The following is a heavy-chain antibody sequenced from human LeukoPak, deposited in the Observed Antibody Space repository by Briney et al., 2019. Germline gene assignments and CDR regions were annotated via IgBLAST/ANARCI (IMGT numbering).Heavy chain of an antibody. CDR2: IRSKAYGGTT. J-gene: IGHJ4*02. D-gene: IGHD3-3*01. Sequence: SGGSLRLSCTASGFTFGDYAMSWVRQAPGKGLEWVGFIRSKAYGGTTEYAASVKGRFTISRDDSKSIAYLQMNSLKTEDTAVYYCTRQPNYDFWSGYHTGGWVYWGQGTLVTVSS. V-gene: IGHV3-49*04. CDR1: GFTFGDYA. CDR3: TRQPNYDFWSGYHTGGWVY.